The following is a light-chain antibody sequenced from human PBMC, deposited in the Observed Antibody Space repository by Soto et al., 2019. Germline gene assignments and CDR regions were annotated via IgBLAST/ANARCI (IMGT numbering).Light chain of an antibody. J-gene: IGKJ4*01. CDR3: QQRSNWPLT. CDR2: DAS. Sequence: EIVLTQSPATLSLSPGERATLSCRASQSASSYLAWYQQKPGQAPRLLIYDASNRATGIPARFSGSGSGTDFTLTISSLEPEDFAVYYCQQRSNWPLTFGGGTKLEIK. CDR1: QSASSY. V-gene: IGKV3-11*01.